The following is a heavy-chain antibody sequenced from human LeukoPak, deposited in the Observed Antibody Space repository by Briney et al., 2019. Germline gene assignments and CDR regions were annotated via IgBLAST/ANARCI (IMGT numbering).Heavy chain of an antibody. CDR1: GGTFSSYT. V-gene: IGHV1-8*02. CDR2: MNPNSGNT. CDR3: ARGRPDY. Sequence: ASVKVSCKASGGTFSSYTISWVRQAPGQGLEWMGWMNPNSGNTGYAQKFQGRVTMTRNTSISTAYMELSSLRSEDTAVYYCARGRPDYWGQGTLVTVSS. J-gene: IGHJ4*02.